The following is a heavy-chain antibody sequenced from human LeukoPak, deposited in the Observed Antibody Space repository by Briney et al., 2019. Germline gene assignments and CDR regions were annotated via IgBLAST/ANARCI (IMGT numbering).Heavy chain of an antibody. Sequence: GGSLRLSCAVSGFTFDDYTMHWVRQAPGKGLEWVSLISWDGGVTYYADSVKGRFTISRDNSKNSLYLQMNSLRTEDTALYYCAKDLTFSGGTLGNWGRGTLVTVSS. CDR3: AKDLTFSGGTLGN. CDR1: GFTFDDYT. D-gene: IGHD2-15*01. V-gene: IGHV3-43*01. CDR2: ISWDGGVT. J-gene: IGHJ4*02.